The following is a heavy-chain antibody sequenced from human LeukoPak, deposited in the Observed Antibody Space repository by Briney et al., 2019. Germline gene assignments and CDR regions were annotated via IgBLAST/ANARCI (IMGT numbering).Heavy chain of an antibody. CDR3: TGGGLVRGVTHWFDP. J-gene: IGHJ5*02. CDR1: GGSISSSSYY. CDR2: IYYSGST. V-gene: IGHV4-39*07. D-gene: IGHD3-10*01. Sequence: SETLSLTCTVSGGSISSSSYYWGWIRQPPGKGLEWIGSIYYSGSTYYNPSLKSRVTISVDTSKNQFSLQLDSVTPEDTAVYYCTGGGLVRGVTHWFDPWSQGTLVTVSS.